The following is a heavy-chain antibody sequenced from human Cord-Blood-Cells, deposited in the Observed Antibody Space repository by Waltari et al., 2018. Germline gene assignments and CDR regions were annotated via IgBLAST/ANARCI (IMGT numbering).Heavy chain of an antibody. D-gene: IGHD6-6*01. CDR3: ARNTGQLVHY. Sequence: EVRVVESGGAWVQPGGSLIPSCAASGFLFSRYWMSWVRQAPGKGLEWVANIKQDGSEKYYVDSVKGRFAISRDNAKNSLYLQMNSLRAEDTAVYYCARNTGQLVHYWGQGTLVTVSS. J-gene: IGHJ4*02. CDR1: GFLFSRYW. V-gene: IGHV3-7*01. CDR2: IKQDGSEK.